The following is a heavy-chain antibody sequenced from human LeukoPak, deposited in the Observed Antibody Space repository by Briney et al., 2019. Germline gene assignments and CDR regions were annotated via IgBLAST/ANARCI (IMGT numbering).Heavy chain of an antibody. Sequence: GGSLRLSCAASGFTVSSNYMRWVRQAPGKGLEWVEVISYDGSNKYYADTVKGRFTISRDNSKNTLYLQMNSLRAEDTAVYYCAKAYGSGWVLRYWGQGTLVTVSS. CDR1: GFTVSSNY. J-gene: IGHJ4*02. CDR2: ISYDGSNK. CDR3: AKAYGSGWVLRY. D-gene: IGHD6-19*01. V-gene: IGHV3-30*18.